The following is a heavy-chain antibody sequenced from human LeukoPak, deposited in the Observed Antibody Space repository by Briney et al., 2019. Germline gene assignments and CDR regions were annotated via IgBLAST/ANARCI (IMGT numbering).Heavy chain of an antibody. CDR1: GFTFSSYG. Sequence: PGGSLRLSCAASGFTFSSYGMHWVRQAPGKGLEWVAVIWYDGSNKYYADSVKGRFTISRDNSKNTLYLQMNSLRAEDTAVYYCARGGSGSYSPGSFDYWGQGTLVTVSS. J-gene: IGHJ4*02. V-gene: IGHV3-33*01. D-gene: IGHD3-10*01. CDR2: IWYDGSNK. CDR3: ARGGSGSYSPGSFDY.